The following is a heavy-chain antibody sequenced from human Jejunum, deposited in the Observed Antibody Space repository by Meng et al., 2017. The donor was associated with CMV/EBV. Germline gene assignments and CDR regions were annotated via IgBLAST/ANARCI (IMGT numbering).Heavy chain of an antibody. CDR1: GGSIRSGDYY. D-gene: IGHD6-13*01. V-gene: IGHV4-30-4*01. J-gene: IGHJ4*02. CDR3: ARTVYSSSFIDY. Sequence: VCGGSIRSGDYYWRWIRQPPGKGLEWIGYIYYSGITYFNPSLKSRVTISVDTSKNQFSLKLTSVTVADTAVYYCARTVYSSSFIDYWGQGTLVTVSS. CDR2: IYYSGIT.